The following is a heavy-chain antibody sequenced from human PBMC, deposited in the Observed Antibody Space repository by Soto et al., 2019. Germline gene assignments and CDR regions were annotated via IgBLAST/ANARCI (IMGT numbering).Heavy chain of an antibody. CDR3: ARDLGDVHDYGMDV. CDR2: ISYDGSNK. J-gene: IGHJ6*02. V-gene: IGHV3-30*03. D-gene: IGHD3-10*01. Sequence: PGGSLRLSCAASGFTFSNYGMHWVRQAPGKGLEWVAVISYDGSNKYYADSVKGRFTISRDNSKNTLYLQMNSLRAEDTAVYYCARDLGDVHDYGMDVWGQGTTVTVS. CDR1: GFTFSNYG.